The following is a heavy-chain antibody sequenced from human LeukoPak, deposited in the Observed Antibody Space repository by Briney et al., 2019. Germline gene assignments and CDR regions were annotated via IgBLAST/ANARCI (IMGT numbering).Heavy chain of an antibody. Sequence: PGGSLRLSCAAFGFTFSTFAMNWVRQAPGKGLEWVSSISSSSSYIYYADSVKGRFTISRDNAKNSLYLQMNSLRAEDTAVYYCARTKRSGNVRWGQGTLVTVSS. J-gene: IGHJ4*02. CDR3: ARTKRSGNVR. D-gene: IGHD3-3*01. CDR1: GFTFSTFA. CDR2: ISSSSSYI. V-gene: IGHV3-21*01.